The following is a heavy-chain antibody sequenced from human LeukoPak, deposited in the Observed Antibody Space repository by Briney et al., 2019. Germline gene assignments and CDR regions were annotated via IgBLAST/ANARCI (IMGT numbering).Heavy chain of an antibody. CDR3: AREVHDFWSGSFDY. D-gene: IGHD3-3*01. Sequence: RGSLRLSCAASGFTVSSNYMSWVRQAPGKGLEWVSVIYSGGSTYYADSVKGRFTISRDNSKNTLYLQMNSLRAEDTAVYYCAREVHDFWSGSFDYWGQGTLVTVSS. J-gene: IGHJ4*02. CDR1: GFTVSSNY. CDR2: IYSGGST. V-gene: IGHV3-53*01.